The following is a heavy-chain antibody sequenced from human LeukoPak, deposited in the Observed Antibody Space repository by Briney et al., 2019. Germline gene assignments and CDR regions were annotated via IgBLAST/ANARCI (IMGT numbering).Heavy chain of an antibody. J-gene: IGHJ3*02. CDR2: IWYDGSIK. CDR3: ARRNLDAFDI. CDR1: GFTFSSYG. V-gene: IGHV3-33*01. Sequence: PGGSLTLSCAASGFTFSSYGMHWVRQAPGKGLEWVAVIWYDGSIKYYADSVKGRLTISRDNSQNTLYLQMNSLRAEDTAVYYCARRNLDAFDIWGQGTMVTVSS. D-gene: IGHD1-14*01.